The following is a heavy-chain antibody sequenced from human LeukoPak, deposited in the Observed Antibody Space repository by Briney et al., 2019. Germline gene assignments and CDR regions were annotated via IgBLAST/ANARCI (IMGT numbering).Heavy chain of an antibody. Sequence: GASVTVSCKASGYTFTFYYMHWVRQAPGQGLEWMGWINPNSGGTNYAQKFQGRVTMTRDTSISTAYMELSRLRSDDTAVYYCARDENTYYYDSSGYYSDWGQGTLVTVSS. V-gene: IGHV1-2*02. CDR1: GYTFTFYY. J-gene: IGHJ4*02. D-gene: IGHD3-22*01. CDR2: INPNSGGT. CDR3: ARDENTYYYDSSGYYSD.